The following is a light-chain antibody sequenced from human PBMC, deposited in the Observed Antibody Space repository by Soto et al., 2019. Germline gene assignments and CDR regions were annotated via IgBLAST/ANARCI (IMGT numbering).Light chain of an antibody. Sequence: QSVLTQPPSVSETPGQRVTISCSGSRSNIGDNPVNWYQHLPGKAPKLLIYYDDLMPSGVSARFSGPKSGTSASLAISGLQSEDEADYYCAAWDDSLNDVVFGGGTKLTVL. V-gene: IGLV1-36*01. CDR2: YDD. J-gene: IGLJ2*01. CDR3: AAWDDSLNDVV. CDR1: RSNIGDNP.